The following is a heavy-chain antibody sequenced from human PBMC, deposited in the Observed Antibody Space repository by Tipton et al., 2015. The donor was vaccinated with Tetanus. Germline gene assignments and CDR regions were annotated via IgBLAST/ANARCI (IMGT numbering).Heavy chain of an antibody. CDR1: GFTFSSYA. V-gene: IGHV3-23*01. CDR2: IGGSGGST. J-gene: IGHJ6*02. D-gene: IGHD4-17*01. CDR3: AKDHGPNDYGDYTNYYGMDV. Sequence: SLRLSCAASGFTFSSYAMSWVRQAPGKGLEWVSAIGGSGGSTYYADSVKGRFTISRDNSKNTLYLQMNSLRAEDTAVYYCAKDHGPNDYGDYTNYYGMDVWGQGTTVTVSS.